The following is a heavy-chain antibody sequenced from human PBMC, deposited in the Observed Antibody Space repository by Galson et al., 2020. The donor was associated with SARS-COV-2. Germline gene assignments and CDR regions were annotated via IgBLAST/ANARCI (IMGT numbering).Heavy chain of an antibody. J-gene: IGHJ4*02. CDR2: ISNRANYI. D-gene: IGHD3-3*01. Sequence: GGSLRLSCAASGFTFSSYSMNWVRQAPGKGLEWVASISNRANYIYYADSVKGRFTTSRDNAEDSVYLQMNSLRAEDTALYYCARALEGFLDLDYWGRGTLVTVTS. CDR3: ARALEGFLDLDY. CDR1: GFTFSSYS. V-gene: IGHV3-21*01.